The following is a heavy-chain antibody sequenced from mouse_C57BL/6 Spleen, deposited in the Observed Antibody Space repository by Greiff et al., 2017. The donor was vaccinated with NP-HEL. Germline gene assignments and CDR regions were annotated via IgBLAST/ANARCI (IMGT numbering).Heavy chain of an antibody. CDR2: IWTGGGT. Sequence: VQVVESGPGLVAPSQSLSITCTVSGFSLTSYAISWVRQPPGKGLEWLGVIWTGGGTNYNSALKSRLSISKDNSKSQVFLKMNSLQTDDTARYYCARTYYSNKDYAMDYWGQGTSVTVSS. CDR1: GFSLTSYA. D-gene: IGHD2-5*01. V-gene: IGHV2-9-1*01. J-gene: IGHJ4*01. CDR3: ARTYYSNKDYAMDY.